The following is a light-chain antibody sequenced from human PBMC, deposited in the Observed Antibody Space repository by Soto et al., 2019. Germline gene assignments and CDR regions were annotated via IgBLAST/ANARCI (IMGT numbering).Light chain of an antibody. V-gene: IGKV3-11*01. J-gene: IGKJ2*01. CDR3: QQRSNWPYT. Sequence: EIVLTQSPATLSLSPGERATLSCRASQSVSSYLAWYQQKPGQAPRLLIYDASNRATGIPARFSGSGSGTDFTLTISSLEPEDFAVYHCQQRSNWPYTFGQGTK. CDR1: QSVSSY. CDR2: DAS.